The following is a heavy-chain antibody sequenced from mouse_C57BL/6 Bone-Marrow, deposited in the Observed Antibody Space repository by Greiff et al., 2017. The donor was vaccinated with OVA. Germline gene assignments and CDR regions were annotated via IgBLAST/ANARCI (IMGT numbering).Heavy chain of an antibody. V-gene: IGHV1-64*01. Sequence: VQLQQPGAELVKPGASVKLSCKASGYTFTSYWMHWVKQRPGQGLEWIGMIHPNSGSTNYNEKFKSKATLTVDKSSSTAYMQLSSLTSEDSAVYYCAGRQLRLRRWYFDVWGTGTTVTVSS. CDR1: GYTFTSYW. J-gene: IGHJ1*03. CDR2: IHPNSGST. CDR3: AGRQLRLRRWYFDV. D-gene: IGHD3-2*02.